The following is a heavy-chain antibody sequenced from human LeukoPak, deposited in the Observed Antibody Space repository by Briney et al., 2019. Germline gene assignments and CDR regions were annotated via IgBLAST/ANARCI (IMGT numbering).Heavy chain of an antibody. CDR1: GFTFTSYG. CDR3: AKDHGSDGWSYFDY. V-gene: IGHV3-30*02. D-gene: IGHD6-19*01. J-gene: IGHJ4*02. Sequence: GGSLRLSYAASGFTFTSYGMHWVRQPPGKGLEWGAFVRNDGNNKYYVDSVKGRFTISRDNSKNTLYLQMNSLRVEDTAVYYCAKDHGSDGWSYFDYWGQGTLVTVSS. CDR2: VRNDGNNK.